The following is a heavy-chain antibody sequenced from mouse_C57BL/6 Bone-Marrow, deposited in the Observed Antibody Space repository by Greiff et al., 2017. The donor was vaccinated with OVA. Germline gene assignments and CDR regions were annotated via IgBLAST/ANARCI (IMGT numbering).Heavy chain of an antibody. CDR2: INPSSGYT. CDR1: GYTFTSYT. D-gene: IGHD1-2*01. Sequence: QVQLQQSGAELARPGASVKMSCKASGYTFTSYTMHWVKQRPGQGLEWIGYINPSSGYTKYNQKFKDKATLTADKSSSTAFMQMSSLTSDDSAVYYCANPLSTADDWGTGTTVTVSS. CDR3: ANPLSTADD. V-gene: IGHV1-4*01. J-gene: IGHJ1*03.